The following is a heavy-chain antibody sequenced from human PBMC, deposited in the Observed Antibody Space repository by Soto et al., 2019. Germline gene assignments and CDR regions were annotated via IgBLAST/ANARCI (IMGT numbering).Heavy chain of an antibody. J-gene: IGHJ5*01. V-gene: IGHV4-39*01. CDR2: VYYNENT. CDR1: GASINNFAYY. D-gene: IGHD3-10*01. Sequence: PSETLSLTGSVSGASINNFAYYWGWIRQPPGKGLEWIGTVYYNENTYYNPSLKSRVAISVDTAKNQFSLNLRSVTAADTAIYFCARRERYYGSPGWFDPWGQGTLVTVSS. CDR3: ARRERYYGSPGWFDP.